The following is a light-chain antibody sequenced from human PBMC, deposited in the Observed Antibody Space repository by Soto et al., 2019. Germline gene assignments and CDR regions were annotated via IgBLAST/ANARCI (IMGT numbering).Light chain of an antibody. CDR1: SSNIGAGHD. Sequence: QSVLTQPPSVSGAPGQRVTISCTGSSSNIGAGHDVHWYQQLPGTAPKLLIYGTSNRPSGVPDRISGSKSGTSASLAITGLQAEAEADYHCQSYDSRLSAWVFGGGTQLTVL. CDR2: GTS. CDR3: QSYDSRLSAWV. J-gene: IGLJ3*02. V-gene: IGLV1-40*01.